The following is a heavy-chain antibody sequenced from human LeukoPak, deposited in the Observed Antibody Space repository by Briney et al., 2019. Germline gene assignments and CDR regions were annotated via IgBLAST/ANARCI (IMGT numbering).Heavy chain of an antibody. J-gene: IGHJ4*02. D-gene: IGHD6-19*01. CDR1: GTTFSRYW. V-gene: IGHV3-7*03. Sequence: PGGSLRLSCKAAGTTFSRYWMNWVRQAPGKGLEWVANIKQDGSEKYYVDSVKGRFTISRDNAKNSLYLQMNSLRAEDTAVYYCAGGAGWLVDYWGQGTLVTVSS. CDR2: IKQDGSEK. CDR3: AGGAGWLVDY.